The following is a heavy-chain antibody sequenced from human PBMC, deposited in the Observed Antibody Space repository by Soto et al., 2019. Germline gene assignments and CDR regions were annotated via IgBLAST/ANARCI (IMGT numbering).Heavy chain of an antibody. CDR3: ARGEVRVAMPSGY. V-gene: IGHV4-59*01. CDR2: IYYSGST. CDR1: GGSISSYY. Sequence: QVQLQESGPGLVKPSETLSLTCTVSGGSISSYYWSWIRQPPGKGLEWIGYIYYSGSTNYNPSLKSRVTISVDTSKNQFSLKLSSVTAADTAMYYCARGEVRVAMPSGYWGQGTLVTVSS. J-gene: IGHJ4*02. D-gene: IGHD2-2*01.